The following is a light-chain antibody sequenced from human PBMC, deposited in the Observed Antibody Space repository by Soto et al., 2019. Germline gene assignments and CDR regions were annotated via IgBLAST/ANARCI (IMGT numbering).Light chain of an antibody. CDR1: SSDVGGYNY. Sequence: QSALTQPASVSGSPGQSITISCTGTSSDVGGYNYVSWYQQHPGKAPKLMIYEVSNRPSGVSNRFSGSKSGNTASLTISGLQAEDDAAYYCSSYTSSSSLVVFGGGTKLTVL. CDR3: SSYTSSSSLVV. J-gene: IGLJ2*01. V-gene: IGLV2-14*01. CDR2: EVS.